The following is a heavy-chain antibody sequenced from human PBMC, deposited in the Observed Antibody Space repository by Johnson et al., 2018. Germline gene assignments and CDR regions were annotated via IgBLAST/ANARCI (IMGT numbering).Heavy chain of an antibody. J-gene: IGHJ4*02. D-gene: IGHD1-1*01. CDR1: GGTFSSYA. CDR3: ARRTGTATLDY. V-gene: IGHV1-69*12. Sequence: QVQLVQSGAEVKKPGSSVKVSCKASGGTFSSYAISWVRQAPGQGLEWMGGIIPIFGTTNYAQKFQGKFTITADESTSTGYMDVSSLGSEDTAVYYCARRTGTATLDYWGQGTLITVSS. CDR2: IIPIFGTT.